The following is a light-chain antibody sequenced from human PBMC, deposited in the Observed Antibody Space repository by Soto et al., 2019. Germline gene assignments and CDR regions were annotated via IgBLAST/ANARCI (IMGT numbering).Light chain of an antibody. V-gene: IGLV1-40*01. CDR2: GNS. J-gene: IGLJ2*01. CDR1: SSNIGAGYD. CDR3: QSYDSSLEGV. Sequence: QSVLTQPPSVSGAPGQRVTISCTGSSSNIGAGYDVHWYQQLPGTAPKLLIYGNSNRPSGVPDRFSGSKSGTSASLAITGLQAEDEADYYCQSYDSSLEGVFGGGPKLTVL.